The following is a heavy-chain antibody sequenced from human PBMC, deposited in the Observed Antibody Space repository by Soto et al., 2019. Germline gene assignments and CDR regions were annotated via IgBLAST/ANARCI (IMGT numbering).Heavy chain of an antibody. V-gene: IGHV1-18*01. CDR3: ARDLTYDFWSGYYFVAFDY. CDR2: ISAYNGNT. J-gene: IGHJ4*02. CDR1: GYTFTSYG. Sequence: QVQLVQSGAEVKKPGASVKVSCKASGYTFTSYGISWVRQAPGQGLEWMGWISAYNGNTNYAQKLQGRVTMTTDTSTSTAYMELRSLRSDDTAVYYCARDLTYDFWSGYYFVAFDYWGQGTLVTVSS. D-gene: IGHD3-3*01.